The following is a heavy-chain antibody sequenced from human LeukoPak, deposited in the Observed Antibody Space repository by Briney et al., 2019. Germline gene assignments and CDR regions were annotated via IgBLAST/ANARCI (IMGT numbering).Heavy chain of an antibody. V-gene: IGHV5-51*01. CDR1: GYRFTSYW. CDR2: IYPGDCDT. J-gene: IGHJ3*02. Sequence: GEALQISCKGSGYRFTSYWIGCGRQMPGKGLEGMGIIYPGDCDTRYSPSVQGQVTIPADKSISTAYLQWSSLKASDTAMYYCARPPRGGSSRDAFDIWGQGTMVTVSS. D-gene: IGHD2-15*01. CDR3: ARPPRGGSSRDAFDI.